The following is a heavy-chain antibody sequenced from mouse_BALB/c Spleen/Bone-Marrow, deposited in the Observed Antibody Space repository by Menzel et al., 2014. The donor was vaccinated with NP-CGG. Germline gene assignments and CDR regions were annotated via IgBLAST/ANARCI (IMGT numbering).Heavy chain of an antibody. CDR3: ARDWDEYYFDY. Sequence: QVQLKQSGPELVKPGASVKMSCKASGYSFTSHYIHWVKQRPGQGLEWIGWIFPGSDNTKYNEKFKGKATLTADTSSSTAYMHLSSLTSEDSAVYFCARDWDEYYFDYWGQGTTLTVSS. CDR1: GYSFTSHY. CDR2: IFPGSDNT. V-gene: IGHV1-66*01. J-gene: IGHJ2*01. D-gene: IGHD4-1*01.